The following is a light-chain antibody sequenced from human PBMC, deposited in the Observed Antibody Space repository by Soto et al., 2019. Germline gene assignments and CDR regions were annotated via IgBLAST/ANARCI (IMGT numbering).Light chain of an antibody. V-gene: IGLV2-14*01. CDR3: SSYTSSSTYV. J-gene: IGLJ1*01. Sequence: QSALTQPASVSGSPGQSITISCTGTSSDVGGYNYVAWYQQHPGKAPKFMIYEVSNRPSGVSTRFSGSKSGNTASLTISGLQAEDEADDYCSSYTSSSTYVFGTGTKLTVL. CDR1: SSDVGGYNY. CDR2: EVS.